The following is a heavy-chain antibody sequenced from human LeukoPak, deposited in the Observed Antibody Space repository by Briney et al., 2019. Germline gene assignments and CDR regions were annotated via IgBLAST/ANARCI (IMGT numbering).Heavy chain of an antibody. CDR3: ARNSSGFKLGDAFDI. V-gene: IGHV3-23*01. D-gene: IGHD3-22*01. CDR1: GFTFSTYP. CDR2: INGGAYST. Sequence: GGSLRLSCAASGFTFSTYPMTWVRQAPGKGLEWISAINGGAYSTSYADSVKGRFTISRDNSKNTLYLQMNSLRAEDTAVYYCARNSSGFKLGDAFDIWGQGTLVTVSS. J-gene: IGHJ3*02.